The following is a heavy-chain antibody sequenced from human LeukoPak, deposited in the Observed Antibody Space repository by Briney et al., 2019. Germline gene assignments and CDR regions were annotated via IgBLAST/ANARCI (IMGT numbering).Heavy chain of an antibody. CDR1: GFTFSSYS. Sequence: GGSLRLSCAASGFTFSSYSMNWVRQAPGKGLEWVSYISSSSSTIYYADSVKGRFTISRDNAKNSLYLQMNSLRAEDTAVYYCARDPGLPQYYYGMDVWGQGTTVTVSS. D-gene: IGHD4-11*01. V-gene: IGHV3-48*04. J-gene: IGHJ6*02. CDR2: ISSSSSTI. CDR3: ARDPGLPQYYYGMDV.